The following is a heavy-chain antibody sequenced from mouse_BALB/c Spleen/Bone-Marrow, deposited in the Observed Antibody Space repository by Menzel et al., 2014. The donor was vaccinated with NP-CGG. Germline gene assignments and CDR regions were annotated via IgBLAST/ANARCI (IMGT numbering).Heavy chain of an antibody. CDR2: ISDGGGYT. Sequence: EVKVVESGGGLVKPGGSLKLSCAASGFTFSDYYMYWVRQTPEKSLEWVAPISDGGGYTSYLDSVKGRFTISRDNAKNNLYLQMSSLKSEDTAMYYCLDGYYPLFAYWGQGTLVTVSA. CDR3: LDGYYPLFAY. CDR1: GFTFSDYY. J-gene: IGHJ3*01. D-gene: IGHD2-3*01. V-gene: IGHV5-4*02.